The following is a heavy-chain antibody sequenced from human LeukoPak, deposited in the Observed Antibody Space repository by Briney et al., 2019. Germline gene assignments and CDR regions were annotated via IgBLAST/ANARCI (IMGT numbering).Heavy chain of an antibody. CDR3: ARERIFSGYNYGMDV. D-gene: IGHD7-27*01. Sequence: GGSLRLSCAASGFTFSDYYMSWIRQAPGKGLEWVSYISGSGSTIYYADSVKGRFTISRDNAKNSLYLQMNSLRAEDTAVYYCARERIFSGYNYGMDVWGQGTTVTVSS. J-gene: IGHJ6*02. CDR1: GFTFSDYY. V-gene: IGHV3-11*01. CDR2: ISGSGSTI.